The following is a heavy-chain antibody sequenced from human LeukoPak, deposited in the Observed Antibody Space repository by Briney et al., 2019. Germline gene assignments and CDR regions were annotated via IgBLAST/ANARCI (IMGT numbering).Heavy chain of an antibody. Sequence: GGSLRLSCAASGFTFDDYAMHWVRQAPGKGLEWVSGISWNSGSIGYADSVKGRFTISRDNAKNSLYLQMNSLRAEDTALYYCAKATTMIGLWDAFDIWGQGTMVTVSS. CDR1: GFTFDDYA. D-gene: IGHD3-10*02. V-gene: IGHV3-9*01. J-gene: IGHJ3*02. CDR2: ISWNSGSI. CDR3: AKATTMIGLWDAFDI.